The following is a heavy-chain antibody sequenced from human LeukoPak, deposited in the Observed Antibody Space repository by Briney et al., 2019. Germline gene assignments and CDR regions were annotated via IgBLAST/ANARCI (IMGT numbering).Heavy chain of an antibody. Sequence: GGSLRLSCAASGFIFSSYRMHWVRQAPGKGLVWVSRINSDGSSTSYADSVKGRFTISRDNAKNTLYLQMNSLRAEDTAVYYCARDRYSGSYSDYWGQGTLVTVSS. CDR1: GFIFSSYR. V-gene: IGHV3-74*01. CDR2: INSDGSST. CDR3: ARDRYSGSYSDY. J-gene: IGHJ4*02. D-gene: IGHD1-26*01.